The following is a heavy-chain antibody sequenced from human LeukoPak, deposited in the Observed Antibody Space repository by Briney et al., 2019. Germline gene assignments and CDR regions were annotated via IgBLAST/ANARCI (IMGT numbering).Heavy chain of an antibody. CDR2: FSNSGST. D-gene: IGHD3-9*01. J-gene: IGHJ4*02. CDR1: GGSISNYY. CDR3: ARGYYNILTGYYVDY. Sequence: LETLSLTCTVSGGSISNYYWSWIRQPPGKGLEWIGYFSNSGSTDYNPSLKSRVTISVDTSKNQFSLKLSSVTAADTAVYYCARGYYNILTGYYVDYWGQGTLVTVSS. V-gene: IGHV4-59*01.